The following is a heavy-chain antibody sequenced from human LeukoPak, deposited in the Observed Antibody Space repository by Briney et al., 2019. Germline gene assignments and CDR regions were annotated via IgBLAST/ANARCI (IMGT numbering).Heavy chain of an antibody. V-gene: IGHV1-2*02. CDR1: GYTFTGYY. J-gene: IGHJ3*02. D-gene: IGHD6-19*01. CDR3: GRGGYSSGWYRDAFDI. Sequence: ASVKVSCKASGYTFTGYYMHWVRQAPGQGLEWMAWFNPKSGATTYAQKFQGRVTMTRDTSISTAYMELSRLRSDDTAVYYCGRGGYSSGWYRDAFDIWGQGTMVTVSS. CDR2: FNPKSGAT.